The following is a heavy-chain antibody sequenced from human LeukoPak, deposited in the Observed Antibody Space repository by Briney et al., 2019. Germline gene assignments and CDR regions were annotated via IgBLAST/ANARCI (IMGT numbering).Heavy chain of an antibody. CDR2: ISGSGGST. D-gene: IGHD3-3*01. V-gene: IGHV3-23*01. CDR1: GFTFSSYA. Sequence: GGSLRLSCAAFGFTFSSYAMSWVRQAPGKGLEWVSAISGSGGSTYYADSVKGRFTISRDNSKNTLYLQMNSLRAEDTAVYHCAKEEWSGDKYNWFDPWGQGTLVTVSS. CDR3: AKEEWSGDKYNWFDP. J-gene: IGHJ5*02.